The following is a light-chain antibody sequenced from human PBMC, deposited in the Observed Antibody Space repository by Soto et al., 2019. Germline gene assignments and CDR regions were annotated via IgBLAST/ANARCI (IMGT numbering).Light chain of an antibody. CDR3: QTWGSGIVV. CDR1: SGHSNYA. V-gene: IGLV4-69*01. J-gene: IGLJ2*01. Sequence: QPVVTQSPSASASLGASVKLTCTLSSGHSNYAIAWHQQQSEKGPRYLMKLNSDGSHSKGDGIPDRFSGSSSGAERYLTISSLQSEDEADYYCQTWGSGIVVFGGGTKVTVL. CDR2: LNSDGSH.